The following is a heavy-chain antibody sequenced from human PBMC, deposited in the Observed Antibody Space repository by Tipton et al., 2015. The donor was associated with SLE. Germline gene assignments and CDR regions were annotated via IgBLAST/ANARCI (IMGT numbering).Heavy chain of an antibody. V-gene: IGHV4-31*03. CDR1: GDSISNGDYC. Sequence: TLSLTCTVSGDSISNGDYCWNWIRQYPGNGLEWIGYIYSSGNPYYNPALQSRVTISVDTSKNQFALELNSVTAADTAIYLCARVQRSRYGVFDYWGQGTLVTVSS. J-gene: IGHJ4*02. CDR3: ARVQRSRYGVFDY. D-gene: IGHD5-24*01. CDR2: IYSSGNP.